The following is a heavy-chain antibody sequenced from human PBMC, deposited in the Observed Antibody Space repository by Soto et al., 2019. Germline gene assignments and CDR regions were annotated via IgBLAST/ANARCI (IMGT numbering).Heavy chain of an antibody. V-gene: IGHV1-69*13. D-gene: IGHD3-3*01. CDR3: ASRGIRITIFGFVINHLYHYYYGMDV. CDR2: ISPIFGTA. J-gene: IGHJ6*02. CDR1: GGTFSSYA. Sequence: SVKVSCKASGGTFSSYAISWVRQAPGQGLEWMGGISPIFGTANYAQKFQGRVTITADESTSTAYIELSSLRSEDTAVYYCASRGIRITIFGFVINHLYHYYYGMDVWG.